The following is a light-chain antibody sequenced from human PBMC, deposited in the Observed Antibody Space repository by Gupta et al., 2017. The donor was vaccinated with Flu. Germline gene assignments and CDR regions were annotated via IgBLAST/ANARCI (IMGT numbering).Light chain of an antibody. CDR1: QSVSSD. J-gene: IGKJ4*01. V-gene: IGKV3-11*01. Sequence: EIVLTQSPATLSLSPGERATPSCRAIQSVSSDLAWYQQKPGQAPSLLIYDVSNRATGIPARFSGSGSGTDFTLTISSLEPEDFAVYYCQQRRSWPLTFGGGTKVEIK. CDR2: DVS. CDR3: QQRRSWPLT.